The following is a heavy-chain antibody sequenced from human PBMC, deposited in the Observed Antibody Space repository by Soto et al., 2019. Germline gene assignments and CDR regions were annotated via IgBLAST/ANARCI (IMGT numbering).Heavy chain of an antibody. CDR2: IYYSGST. V-gene: IGHV4-31*03. D-gene: IGHD2-15*01. CDR3: ARLGYCSGGSCYAIPYFDY. J-gene: IGHJ4*02. Sequence: ASETLSLTCTVSGGSISSGGYYWSWIRQHPGNGLEWIGYIYYSGSTYYNPSLKSRVTISVDTSKNQFSLKLSSVTAADTAVYYCARLGYCSGGSCYAIPYFDYWGQGTLVTVSS. CDR1: GGSISSGGYY.